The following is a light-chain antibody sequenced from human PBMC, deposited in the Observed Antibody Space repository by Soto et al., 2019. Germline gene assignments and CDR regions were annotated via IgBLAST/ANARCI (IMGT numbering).Light chain of an antibody. Sequence: QSALPQPASVSGSPGQSITISCTGTSSDVGGYNFVSWYQQHPGKAPKLMIYDVRNRPSGVSNRFSGSKSVNTASLTISGLQAEDEADYYCSSYTSSSTYVFGTGTKLTVL. CDR2: DVR. V-gene: IGLV2-14*01. CDR1: SSDVGGYNF. CDR3: SSYTSSSTYV. J-gene: IGLJ1*01.